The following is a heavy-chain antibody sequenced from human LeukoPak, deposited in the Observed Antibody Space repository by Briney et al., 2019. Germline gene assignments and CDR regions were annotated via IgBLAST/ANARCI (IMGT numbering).Heavy chain of an antibody. J-gene: IGHJ3*02. CDR3: ARLGSSGYYDAFDI. CDR1: GYNFPTYW. D-gene: IGHD3-22*01. V-gene: IGHV5-51*01. CDR2: VFPLDSDT. Sequence: GESLKISCKGSGYNFPTYWIGWVRQMPGRGLEWMRQVFPLDSDTTYSPTFQGQVTISADTSTSTAHLQWSSLKASDTAMYYCARLGSSGYYDAFDIWGQGTMVTVSS.